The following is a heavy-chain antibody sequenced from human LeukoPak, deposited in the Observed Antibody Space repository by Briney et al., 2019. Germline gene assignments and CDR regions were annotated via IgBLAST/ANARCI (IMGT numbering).Heavy chain of an antibody. V-gene: IGHV3-23*01. J-gene: IGHJ4*02. CDR2: ISGSGGST. CDR3: AMDYNYFDY. CDR1: RFSFSDYD. D-gene: IGHD4-11*01. Sequence: GRSLRLSCRASRFSFSDYDMHWVRQAPGKGLEWVSAISGSGGSTYYADSVKGRFTISRDNSKNTLYLQMNSLRAEDTAVYYCAMDYNYFDYWGQGTLVTVSS.